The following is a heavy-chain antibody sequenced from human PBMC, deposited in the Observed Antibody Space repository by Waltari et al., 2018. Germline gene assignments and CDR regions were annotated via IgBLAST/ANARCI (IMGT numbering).Heavy chain of an antibody. CDR1: GFKFNETD. CDR2: TSKSGRTT. D-gene: IGHD5-12*01. Sequence: EVHLLGSGGGLVQPGGSLRLSCEAPGFKFNETDMGWVRRAPGGGREWVSSTSKSGRTTYYAASVEGRFNISRDNSKNTVYLQMNSLRVEDSAMYFCVKSPPKIVAFFDYWGQGSQVTVSS. J-gene: IGHJ4*02. CDR3: VKSPPKIVAFFDY. V-gene: IGHV3-23*01.